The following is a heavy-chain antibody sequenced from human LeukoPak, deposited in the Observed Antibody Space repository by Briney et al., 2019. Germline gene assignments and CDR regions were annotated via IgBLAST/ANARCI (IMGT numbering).Heavy chain of an antibody. V-gene: IGHV4-38-2*02. Sequence: SETLSLTCTVSGYSISNGYYWGWIRQPPGKGLEFIGSVYHGGNTYYKASLKSRVTISLDTSKNQFSLKLSSVTAADTAVYYCGRGVARSSKFHFSYYFDYWGQGTLVTVSS. CDR1: GYSISNGYY. D-gene: IGHD6-6*01. CDR3: GRGVARSSKFHFSYYFDY. J-gene: IGHJ4*02. CDR2: VYHGGNT.